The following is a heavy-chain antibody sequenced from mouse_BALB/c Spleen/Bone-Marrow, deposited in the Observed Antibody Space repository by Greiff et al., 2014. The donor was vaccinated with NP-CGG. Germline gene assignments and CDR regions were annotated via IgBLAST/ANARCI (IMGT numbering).Heavy chain of an antibody. J-gene: IGHJ3*01. Sequence: VKLVESGPELVKPGASVKISCKASGYTFSSYWIEWVKQRPGHGLEWIGEILPGSGNTNYNEKFKGKATFTADTSSNTAYMQLSTLTTEDDAVYYCARGGRRQARFVYWGQGTLVTVSA. V-gene: IGHV1-9*01. CDR1: GYTFSSYW. CDR2: ILPGSGNT. CDR3: ARGGRRQARFVY. D-gene: IGHD6-1*01.